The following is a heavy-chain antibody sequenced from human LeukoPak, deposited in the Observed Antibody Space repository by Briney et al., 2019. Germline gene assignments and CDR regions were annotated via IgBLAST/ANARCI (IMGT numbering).Heavy chain of an antibody. D-gene: IGHD2-15*01. CDR2: FSCNGVST. Sequence: GGSLRLSCAASGFTFSRYDMHWVRQAPGKGLVCVLDFSCNGVSTYYPNSVSGRFTISRDNSRNTLCLQMSSLRAEDMAVYYCAREGCSGGSCYWFDPWGQGTLVTVSS. V-gene: IGHV3-64*01. CDR1: GFTFSRYD. J-gene: IGHJ5*02. CDR3: AREGCSGGSCYWFDP.